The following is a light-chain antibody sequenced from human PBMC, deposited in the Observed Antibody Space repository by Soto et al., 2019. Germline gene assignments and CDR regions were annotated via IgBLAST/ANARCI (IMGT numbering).Light chain of an antibody. CDR3: SSYTSSSHVV. CDR1: SSDVGGYNY. CDR2: EVS. J-gene: IGLJ2*01. Sequence: QSALTQPASVSGSPGQSITISCTGTSSDVGGYNYVSWYQQHPGKAPKLMIYEVSNRPSGVSNRFSGSKSGNTASPTISGLQAEDEADYYCSSYTSSSHVVFGGGTKVTVL. V-gene: IGLV2-14*01.